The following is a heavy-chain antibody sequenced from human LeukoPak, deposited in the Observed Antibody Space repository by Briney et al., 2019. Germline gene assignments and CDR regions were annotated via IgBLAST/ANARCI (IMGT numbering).Heavy chain of an antibody. Sequence: GASLRLSCEASGFTFSSYVMAWVRQAPEKGLEXVAGITGSSDITDYADSVKGRFTISRDNSKNTLYLQMNSLMAVDTAIYYCAKKIPGTYPFDYWGRGTLVTVSS. CDR1: GFTFSSYV. J-gene: IGHJ4*02. V-gene: IGHV3-23*01. D-gene: IGHD1-26*01. CDR3: AKKIPGTYPFDY. CDR2: ITGSSDIT.